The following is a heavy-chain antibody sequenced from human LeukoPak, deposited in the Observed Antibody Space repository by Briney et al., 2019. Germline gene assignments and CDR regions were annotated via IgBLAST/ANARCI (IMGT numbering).Heavy chain of an antibody. V-gene: IGHV3-21*01. CDR3: ARETNWLVHYGSGSKRYWYFDL. J-gene: IGHJ2*01. D-gene: IGHD3-10*01. CDR2: ISSSSSYI. Sequence: GGSLRLSCAASGFTVSSNYMSWVRQAPGKGLEWVSSISSSSSYIYYADSVKGRFTISRDNAKNSLYLQMNSLRAEDTAVYYCARETNWLVHYGSGSKRYWYFDLWGRGTLVTVSS. CDR1: GFTVSSNY.